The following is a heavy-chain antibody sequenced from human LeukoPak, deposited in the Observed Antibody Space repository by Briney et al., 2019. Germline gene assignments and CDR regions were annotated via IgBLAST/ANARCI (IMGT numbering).Heavy chain of an antibody. Sequence: GGSLRLSCAASGFTFSRYWMHWVRQAPGKGLVWVSRINTDGSTTSYADSVRGRFTISRDNAENTVYLQMNSLGAEDTALYFCARVNTGNWYFDLWGGGTLVTVSS. CDR2: INTDGSTT. V-gene: IGHV3-74*01. CDR1: GFTFSRYW. J-gene: IGHJ2*01. CDR3: ARVNTGNWYFDL. D-gene: IGHD3-10*01.